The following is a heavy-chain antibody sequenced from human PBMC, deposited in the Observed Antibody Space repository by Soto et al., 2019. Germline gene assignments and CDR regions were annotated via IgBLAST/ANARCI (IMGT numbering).Heavy chain of an antibody. D-gene: IGHD3-3*01. CDR1: GGTFSSYA. Sequence: SVKVSCKASGGTFSSYAISWVRQAPGQGLEWMGGIIPIFGTANYAQKFQGRVTITADESTSTAYMELSSLRSEDTAVYYCARDCITIFGVVTNYYYGMDVWGQGTTVTVSS. CDR3: ARDCITIFGVVTNYYYGMDV. V-gene: IGHV1-69*13. CDR2: IIPIFGTA. J-gene: IGHJ6*02.